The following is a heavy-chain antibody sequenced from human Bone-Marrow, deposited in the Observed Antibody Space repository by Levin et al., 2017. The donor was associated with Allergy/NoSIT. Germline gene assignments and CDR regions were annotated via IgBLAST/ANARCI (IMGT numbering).Heavy chain of an antibody. Sequence: GGSLRLSCTASGFTFGDYAKSWFRQAPGKGLEWVGFIRSKAYGGTTEYAASVKGRFIISRDDSKSIAYLQMNSLKTEDTAVYYCTREGRGYSYGVDAFDVWGQGTMVTVSS. CDR3: TREGRGYSYGVDAFDV. D-gene: IGHD5-18*01. J-gene: IGHJ3*01. CDR1: GFTFGDYA. CDR2: IRSKAYGGTT. V-gene: IGHV3-49*03.